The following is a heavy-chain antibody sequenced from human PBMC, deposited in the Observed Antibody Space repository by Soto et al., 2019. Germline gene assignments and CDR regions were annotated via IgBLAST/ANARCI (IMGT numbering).Heavy chain of an antibody. Sequence: GGSLRLSCAASGFTVSSNYMSWVRQAPGKGLEWVSVIYSGGSTYYADSVKGRFTISRDNSKNTLYLQMNSLRAEDTAVYYCATYSPGYSSSWYTYYYYGMDVWGQGTTVTVSS. V-gene: IGHV3-53*01. CDR3: ATYSPGYSSSWYTYYYYGMDV. J-gene: IGHJ6*02. D-gene: IGHD6-13*01. CDR2: IYSGGST. CDR1: GFTVSSNY.